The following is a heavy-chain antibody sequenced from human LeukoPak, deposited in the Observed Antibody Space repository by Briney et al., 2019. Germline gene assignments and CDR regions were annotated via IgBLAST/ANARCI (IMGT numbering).Heavy chain of an antibody. CDR1: GGTFSSYA. J-gene: IGHJ6*03. V-gene: IGHV1-69*05. CDR2: IIPIFGTA. CDR3: ARGPPLSELRYFDWYYYYYIDV. D-gene: IGHD3-9*01. Sequence: GASVKVSCKASGGTFSSYAISWVRQAPGQGLEWMGGIIPIFGTANYAQKFQGRVTITTDESTSTAYMELSSLRSEDTAVHYCARGPPLSELRYFDWYYYYYIDVWGKGTTVTVSS.